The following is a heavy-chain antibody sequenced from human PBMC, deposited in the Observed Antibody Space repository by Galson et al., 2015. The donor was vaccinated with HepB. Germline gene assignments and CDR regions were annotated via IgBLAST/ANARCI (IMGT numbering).Heavy chain of an antibody. CDR3: ARVYEPPGNPWGSYRYYMDV. J-gene: IGHJ6*03. CDR1: GYTFTRYG. V-gene: IGHV1-18*01. CDR2: ISAYNGNT. D-gene: IGHD3-16*02. Sequence: SVKVSCKASGYTFTRYGISWVRQAPGQGLEWMGWISAYNGNTNYAQKLQGRVTMTTDTSTSTAYMELRSLRSDDTAVYYCARVYEPPGNPWGSYRYYMDVWGKGTTVTVSS.